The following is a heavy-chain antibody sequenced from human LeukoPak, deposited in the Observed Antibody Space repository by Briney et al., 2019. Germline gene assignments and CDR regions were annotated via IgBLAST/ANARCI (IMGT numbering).Heavy chain of an antibody. CDR3: AREGYDFWTWFDP. Sequence: QPGGSLRLSCAASGFTFSSYSMNWVRQAPGKGLEWVSYISSSSSTIYYADSVKGRFTISRDNAKNSLYLQMNSLRAEDTAVYYCAREGYDFWTWFDPWGQGTLVTVSS. V-gene: IGHV3-48*01. CDR1: GFTFSSYS. CDR2: ISSSSSTI. J-gene: IGHJ5*02. D-gene: IGHD3-3*01.